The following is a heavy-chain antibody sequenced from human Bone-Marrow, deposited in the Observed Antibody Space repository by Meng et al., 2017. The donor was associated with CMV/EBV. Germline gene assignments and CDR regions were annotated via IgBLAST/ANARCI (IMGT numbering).Heavy chain of an antibody. V-gene: IGHV1-46*01. Sequence: ASVKVSCKASGYTFTSYYMHWVRQAPGQGLEWMGIINPSGGSTSYAQKFQGRVTMTRDTSTSTVYMELSSLRSEDTAVYYCARVAVPAATPAEDNWFDPWGQGTLVTVSS. J-gene: IGHJ5*02. CDR1: GYTFTSYY. CDR2: INPSGGST. D-gene: IGHD2-2*01. CDR3: ARVAVPAATPAEDNWFDP.